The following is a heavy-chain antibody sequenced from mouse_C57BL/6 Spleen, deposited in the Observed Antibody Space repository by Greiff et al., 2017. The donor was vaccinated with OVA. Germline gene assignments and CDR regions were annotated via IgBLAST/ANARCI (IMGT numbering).Heavy chain of an antibody. J-gene: IGHJ2*01. D-gene: IGHD1-1*01. CDR3: TRDTYYGSSYIAFYY. Sequence: EVKLMESGEGLVKPGGSLKLSCAASGFTFSNYAMSWVRQTPEKRLEWVAYISSGGYYIYYADTVKGRFTISRDNARNTLYLQMSSLKSEDTAMYYCTRDTYYGSSYIAFYYWGQGTTLTVAS. CDR1: GFTFSNYA. CDR2: ISSGGYYI. V-gene: IGHV5-9-1*02.